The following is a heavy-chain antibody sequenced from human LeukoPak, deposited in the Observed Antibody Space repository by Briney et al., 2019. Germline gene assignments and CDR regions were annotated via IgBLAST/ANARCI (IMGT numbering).Heavy chain of an antibody. CDR1: GGSISSGGYS. D-gene: IGHD6-13*01. CDR2: IYHSGST. Sequence: SQTLSLTCAVSGGSISSGGYSWSWLRQPPGKGLEWIGYIYHSGSTYYNPSLKSRVTISVDRSKNQFSLKLSSVTAADTAVYYCVRGQQLAPDYWGQGTLVTVSS. J-gene: IGHJ4*02. V-gene: IGHV4-30-2*01. CDR3: VRGQQLAPDY.